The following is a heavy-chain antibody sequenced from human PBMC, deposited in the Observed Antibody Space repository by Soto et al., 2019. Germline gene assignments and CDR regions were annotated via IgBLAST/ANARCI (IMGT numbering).Heavy chain of an antibody. V-gene: IGHV1-3*01. CDR2: INAGNGNT. CDR1: VYAKTVDH. D-gene: IGHD1-26*01. J-gene: IGHJ3*02. CDR3: ARGGSYYEDVIHGAFDI. Sequence: WKSAVYAKTVDHVDRGSKKKRQRLEWMGWINAGNGNTKYSQKFQGRVTITRDTSASKAYMELSSLRSDDTAVYYCARGGSYYEDVIHGAFDIWGQGTMVTVSS.